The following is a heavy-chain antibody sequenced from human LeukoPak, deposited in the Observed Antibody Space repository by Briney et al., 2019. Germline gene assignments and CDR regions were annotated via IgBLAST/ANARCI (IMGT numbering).Heavy chain of an antibody. Sequence: GGSLRLSCAASGFTFSTYGMHWVRQAPGKGLEWEAFIRYDGSNKYYADSVKGRFTISRDNSKNTLYLQMNSLRAEDTAVYYCAKDLTGITAAWGQGTLVTVSS. CDR3: AKDLTGITAA. CDR2: IRYDGSNK. V-gene: IGHV3-30*02. CDR1: GFTFSTYG. D-gene: IGHD6-13*01. J-gene: IGHJ5*02.